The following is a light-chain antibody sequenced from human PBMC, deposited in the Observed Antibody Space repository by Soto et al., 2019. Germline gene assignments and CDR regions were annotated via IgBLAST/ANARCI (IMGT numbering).Light chain of an antibody. Sequence: EIVLTQSPGTLSLSPGERATLSCRASQSVSSSYLAWYQQNPGQAPRLLIYGASSRATGIPDRFSGSGSGTDFTLTISRLEPEDFAVYYCQQYGSSPWWTFGQGTKVEIK. V-gene: IGKV3-20*01. CDR2: GAS. J-gene: IGKJ1*01. CDR1: QSVSSSY. CDR3: QQYGSSPWWT.